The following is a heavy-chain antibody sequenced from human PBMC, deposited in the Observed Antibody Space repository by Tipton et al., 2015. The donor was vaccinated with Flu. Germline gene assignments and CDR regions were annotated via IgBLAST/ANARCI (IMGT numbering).Heavy chain of an antibody. V-gene: IGHV1-2*02. CDR2: INPNSGGT. J-gene: IGHJ6*02. Sequence: QMQLVQSGAEVKKPGASVKVSCKASGYTFTGYYMHWVRQAPGQGLEWMGWINPNSGGTNYAQKFQGRVTMTRDTSISTAYMELSRLRSDDTAVYYCARDQTLWFGELSAYYGMDVWGQGTTVTVSS. CDR1: GYTFTGYY. D-gene: IGHD3-10*01. CDR3: ARDQTLWFGELSAYYGMDV.